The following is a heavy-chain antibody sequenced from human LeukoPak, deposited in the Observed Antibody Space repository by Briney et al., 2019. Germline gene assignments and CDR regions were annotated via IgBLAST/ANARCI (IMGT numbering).Heavy chain of an antibody. D-gene: IGHD3-3*01. CDR1: GYTFTSYG. CDR3: ARDQGHVLARFNWFDP. J-gene: IGHJ5*02. Sequence: ASVKVSCKASGYTFTSYGISWVRQAPGQGLEWMGWISAYNGNTNYAQKLQGRGTMTTDTSTSTACMELRSLRSDDTAVYYCARDQGHVLARFNWFDPWGQGTLVTVSS. CDR2: ISAYNGNT. V-gene: IGHV1-18*01.